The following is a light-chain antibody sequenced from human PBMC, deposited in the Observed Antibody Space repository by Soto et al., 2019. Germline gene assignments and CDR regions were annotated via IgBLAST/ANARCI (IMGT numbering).Light chain of an antibody. Sequence: EIVLTQSPGTLSLSPGEVATLSCWASQTVSSNYLAWYQRRPGQAPRLIIYGASSRATGIPDRFSGSGSGTDFTLTISRLEPEDVAVYYCQQYGSSPRTLGQGTKVDIK. CDR1: QTVSSNY. V-gene: IGKV3-20*01. CDR2: GAS. J-gene: IGKJ1*01. CDR3: QQYGSSPRT.